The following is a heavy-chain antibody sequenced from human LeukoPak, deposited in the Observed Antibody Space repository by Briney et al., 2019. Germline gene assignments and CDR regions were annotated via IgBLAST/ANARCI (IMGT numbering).Heavy chain of an antibody. V-gene: IGHV1-18*01. D-gene: IGHD6-6*01. CDR3: ARGLGGIAARRSIFRFDP. CDR1: GYTFTSYG. Sequence: GASVEVSCKASGYTFTSYGISWVRQAPGQGLEWMGWISAYNGNTNYAQKLQGRVTMTTDTSTSTAYMELRSLRSDDTAVYYCARGLGGIAARRSIFRFDPWGQGTLVTVSS. CDR2: ISAYNGNT. J-gene: IGHJ5*02.